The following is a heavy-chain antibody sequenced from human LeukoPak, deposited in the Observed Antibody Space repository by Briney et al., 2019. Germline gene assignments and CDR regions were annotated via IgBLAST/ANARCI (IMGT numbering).Heavy chain of an antibody. Sequence: GGSLRLSCAASGFTFSSYWMSWVRQAPGKGLEWVANIKQDGSEKYYVGSVKGRFTISRDNAKNSLYLQMNSLRAEDTAVYYCARDALYYDFWGGYSPYFDYWGQGTLVTVSS. D-gene: IGHD3-3*01. J-gene: IGHJ4*02. CDR2: IKQDGSEK. CDR1: GFTFSSYW. CDR3: ARDALYYDFWGGYSPYFDY. V-gene: IGHV3-7*01.